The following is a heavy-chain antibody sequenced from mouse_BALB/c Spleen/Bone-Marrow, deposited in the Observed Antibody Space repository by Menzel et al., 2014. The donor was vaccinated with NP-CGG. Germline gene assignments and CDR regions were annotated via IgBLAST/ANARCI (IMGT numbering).Heavy chain of an antibody. J-gene: IGHJ2*01. CDR1: GYSFTSYY. CDR3: ARDWDEYYFDF. Sequence: VQLQQSGPELVKPGASMKMSCKASGYSFTSYYIHWVKQRPGQGLEWIGWIFPGSDNTKYNEKFKGKATLTADTSSSTAYMHLSSLTSEDSAVYFCARDWDEYYFDFWGQATTLTVSS. V-gene: IGHV1-66*01. D-gene: IGHD4-1*01. CDR2: IFPGSDNT.